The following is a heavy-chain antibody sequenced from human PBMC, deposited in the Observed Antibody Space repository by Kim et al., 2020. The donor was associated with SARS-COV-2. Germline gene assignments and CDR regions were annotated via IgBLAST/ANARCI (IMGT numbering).Heavy chain of an antibody. Sequence: ASVKVSCKASGYSFSIYGISWVRQAPGQGLEWMGWISSYNGNMNYAQKFQGRVTMTTDTSTSTAYMELRSLRSDDTAVYYCVKVYCTAIICYVRFEDYWGQGTLVTVSS. CDR3: VKVYCTAIICYVRFEDY. V-gene: IGHV1-18*04. J-gene: IGHJ4*02. CDR2: ISSYNGNM. D-gene: IGHD2-8*02. CDR1: GYSFSIYG.